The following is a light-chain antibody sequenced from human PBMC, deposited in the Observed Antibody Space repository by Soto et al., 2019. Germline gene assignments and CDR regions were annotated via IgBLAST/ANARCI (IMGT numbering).Light chain of an antibody. CDR2: GAS. CDR3: QQHNNWPLT. CDR1: QSVSSN. J-gene: IGKJ4*01. Sequence: EIVMTQSPATLSVSPGERATLSCRASQSVSSNLVWYQQKPGQAPRLLIYGASTRANGFPARFSGSGSGTELTLTISSLQSEDFAVYYCQQHNNWPLTFGGGTKVEIK. V-gene: IGKV3-15*01.